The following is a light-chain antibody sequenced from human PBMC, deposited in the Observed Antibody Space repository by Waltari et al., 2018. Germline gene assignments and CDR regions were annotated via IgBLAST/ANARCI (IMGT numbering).Light chain of an antibody. CDR3: QQYNIWPWT. J-gene: IGKJ1*01. CDR1: EAINKW. Sequence: DTQLSQFPSTLAASVGDRVTITCRAREAINKWLAWYQQKPGKAPKVLIYDASTLQSGVPSRFSGSGSGTEFTLTIDSLQPEDSAIYYCQQYNIWPWTFGPGTNVDIK. V-gene: IGKV1-5*01. CDR2: DAS.